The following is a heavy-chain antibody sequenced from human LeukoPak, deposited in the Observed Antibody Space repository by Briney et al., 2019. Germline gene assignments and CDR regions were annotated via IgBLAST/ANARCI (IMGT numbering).Heavy chain of an antibody. V-gene: IGHV1-24*01. CDR3: ATSRRSFGDSDYFDY. CDR2: FDPEDGET. Sequence: ASVKVSCRVSGYTLTELSMHWVRQAPGKGLEWMGGFDPEDGETIYAQKFQGRVTMTEDTSTDTAYMELSSLRSEDTAVHYCATSRRSFGDSDYFDYWGQGTLVTVSS. J-gene: IGHJ4*02. D-gene: IGHD3-10*01. CDR1: GYTLTELS.